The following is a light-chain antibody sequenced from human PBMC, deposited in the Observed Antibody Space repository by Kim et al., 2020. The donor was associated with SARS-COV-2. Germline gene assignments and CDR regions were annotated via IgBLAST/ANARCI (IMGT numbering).Light chain of an antibody. Sequence: VSTGQKASITWSGDKLREKYACWYQQKPGQSPVLVIYQDIKRPSGIPERFSGSNSGNTATLTISGTQAMDEADYYCQAWDSNTGVFGGGTQLTVL. CDR3: QAWDSNTGV. CDR2: QDI. J-gene: IGLJ2*01. CDR1: KLREKY. V-gene: IGLV3-1*01.